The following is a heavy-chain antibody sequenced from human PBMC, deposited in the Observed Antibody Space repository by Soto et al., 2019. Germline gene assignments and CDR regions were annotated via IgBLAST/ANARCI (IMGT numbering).Heavy chain of an antibody. V-gene: IGHV1-69*10. CDR1: GGTFSSYA. CDR2: IIPILGIA. Sequence: GASVKVSCKASGGTFSSYAISWVRQAPGQGLEWMGGIIPILGIANYAQKFQGRVTITADKSTSTAYMELSSLRSEDTAVYYCARLAGPDDYWGQGTLVTVSS. D-gene: IGHD3-3*02. J-gene: IGHJ4*02. CDR3: ARLAGPDDY.